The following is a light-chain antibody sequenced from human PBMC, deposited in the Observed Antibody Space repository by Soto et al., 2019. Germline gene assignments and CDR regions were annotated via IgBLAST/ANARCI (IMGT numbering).Light chain of an antibody. CDR1: SSNIGAGYD. CDR2: DIN. V-gene: IGLV1-40*01. J-gene: IGLJ1*01. CDR3: QSYDSSLSVHIVV. Sequence: QSVLTQPPSVSGAPGQRVTISCTGSSSNIGAGYDVHWYQQLPGAAPKLLIYDINNRPSGVPDRFSGSKSDTSASLAITGLQAEDEADYYCQSYDSSLSVHIVVFGTGTKLTVL.